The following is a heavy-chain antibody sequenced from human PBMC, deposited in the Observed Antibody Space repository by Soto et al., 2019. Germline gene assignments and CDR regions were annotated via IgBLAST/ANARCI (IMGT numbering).Heavy chain of an antibody. J-gene: IGHJ6*02. Sequence: QVQLVQSGAEVKKPGSSVKVSCKASGGTFSSYAISWVRQAPGQGLEWMGGIIPIVGTANYAQKFQGRVTITADESTSTAYRELSSLRSEDTAVYYCASQVTYYYDSSPLGHYYYGMDVWGQGTTVTVSS. CDR2: IIPIVGTA. D-gene: IGHD3-22*01. V-gene: IGHV1-69*01. CDR3: ASQVTYYYDSSPLGHYYYGMDV. CDR1: GGTFSSYA.